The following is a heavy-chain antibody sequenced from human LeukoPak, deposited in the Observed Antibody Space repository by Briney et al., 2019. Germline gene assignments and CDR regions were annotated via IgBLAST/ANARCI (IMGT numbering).Heavy chain of an antibody. D-gene: IGHD3-10*01. V-gene: IGHV4-59*01. CDR2: FYYSGST. CDR3: ARGDYEFEWFGELLPHPKFDP. J-gene: IGHJ5*02. Sequence: PSETLSLTCTVSGGSISSYYWSWIRQPPGKGLEWIGYFYYSGSTNYNPSLKSRVTISVGTSKNQFSLKLSSVTDADTAVYYCARGDYEFEWFGELLPHPKFDPWGQGTLVTVSS. CDR1: GGSISSYY.